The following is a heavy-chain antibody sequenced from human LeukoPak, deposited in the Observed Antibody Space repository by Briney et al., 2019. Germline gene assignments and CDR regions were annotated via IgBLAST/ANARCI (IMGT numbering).Heavy chain of an antibody. J-gene: IGHJ4*02. CDR3: ARAPGLDGDYFDY. D-gene: IGHD3/OR15-3a*01. CDR2: IYYSGST. CDR1: GGSISSGGYY. Sequence: SQTLSLTCTVSGGSISSGGYYWRWIRQHPGKGLEWIGYIYYSGSTYYNPSLKSRVTISVDTSKNQFSLKLSSVTAADTAVYYCARAPGLDGDYFDYWGQGTLVTVSS. V-gene: IGHV4-31*03.